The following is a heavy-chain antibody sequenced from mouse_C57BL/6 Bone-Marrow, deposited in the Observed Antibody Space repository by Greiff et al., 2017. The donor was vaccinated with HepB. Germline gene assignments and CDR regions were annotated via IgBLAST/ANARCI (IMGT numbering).Heavy chain of an antibody. Sequence: EVKLMESGAELVRPGASVKLSCTASGFNIKDDYMHWVKQRPEQGLEWIGWIDPENGDTEYASKFQGKATITADTSSNTAYLQLSSLTSEDTAVYYCTSGGAWGRFDYWGQGTTLTVSS. CDR1: GFNIKDDY. J-gene: IGHJ2*01. V-gene: IGHV14-4*01. CDR2: IDPENGDT. CDR3: TSGGAWGRFDY.